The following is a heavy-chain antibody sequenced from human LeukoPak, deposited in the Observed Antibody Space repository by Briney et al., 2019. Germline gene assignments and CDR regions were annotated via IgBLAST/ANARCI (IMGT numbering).Heavy chain of an antibody. CDR1: GLTFSSYW. Sequence: GGSLRLSCAASGLTFSSYWMHWVRQVPGKGLVWVSRINSDGSTTSSADSVKGRFTISRDNAKNTLYLQMNSLRAEDTAVYYCARQRGDPQYYYDSSGLINWGQGTLVTVSS. J-gene: IGHJ4*02. CDR2: INSDGSTT. V-gene: IGHV3-74*01. CDR3: ARQRGDPQYYYDSSGLIN. D-gene: IGHD3-22*01.